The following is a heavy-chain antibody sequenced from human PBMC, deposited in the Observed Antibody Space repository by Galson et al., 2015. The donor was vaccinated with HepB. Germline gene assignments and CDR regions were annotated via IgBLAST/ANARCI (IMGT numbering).Heavy chain of an antibody. D-gene: IGHD3-3*02. V-gene: IGHV3-23*01. J-gene: IGHJ4*01. CDR1: GFTFSSYA. CDR2: NSGSGGST. Sequence: SLRLSCAASGFTFSSYAMSWVRQAPGKGLEWVSVNSGSGGSTYYADSVKGRSTISRDSSKNTLYLQMNSLRAEDTAVYYCAKQFHFWSGGIDYWGHGTLVTVSS. CDR3: AKQFHFWSGGIDY.